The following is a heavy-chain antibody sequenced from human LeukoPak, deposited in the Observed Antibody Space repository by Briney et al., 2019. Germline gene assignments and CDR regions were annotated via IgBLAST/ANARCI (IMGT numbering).Heavy chain of an antibody. J-gene: IGHJ5*02. CDR3: ARAQYCSGGSCYSGTLGS. CDR2: INTRSSSI. Sequence: GGSLRLSCAASGFNFSSYNMNWVRQAPGKGLEWVSHINTRSSSIFYADSVKGRFTISRDNARNSLYLQMNSLRPEDTAVYYCARAQYCSGGSCYSGTLGSWGQGTLVTVSS. V-gene: IGHV3-21*04. CDR1: GFNFSSYN. D-gene: IGHD2-15*01.